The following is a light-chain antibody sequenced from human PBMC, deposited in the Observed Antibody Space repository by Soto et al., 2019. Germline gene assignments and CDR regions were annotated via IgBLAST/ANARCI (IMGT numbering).Light chain of an antibody. CDR3: SSYTSSNVI. V-gene: IGLV2-14*03. Sequence: QPVLTQPASVSGSPGQSITISCTGTSSDVGAYDYVSWYQHHPGKAPKLMIYDVTNRPSGVSNRFSGSKSDNSASLTISGLQAEDEADYYCSSYTSSNVIFGGGTKVTVL. J-gene: IGLJ2*01. CDR2: DVT. CDR1: SSDVGAYDY.